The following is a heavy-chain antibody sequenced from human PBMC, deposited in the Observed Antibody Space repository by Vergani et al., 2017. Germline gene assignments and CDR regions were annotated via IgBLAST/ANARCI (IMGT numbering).Heavy chain of an antibody. J-gene: IGHJ2*01. D-gene: IGHD2-2*01. CDR3: WGVGVVSDIVVVPVSFDL. CDR1: GFTVSSNY. Sequence: VQLVESGGGLIQPGGSQRLSCAASGFTVSSNYMSWVRQAPGKGLEWVAVISYDGSNKYYADSVKGRFTISRDNSKNTLYLQMNSLRAEDTAVYYCWGVGVVSDIVVVPVSFDLWGRGTLVTVSS. CDR2: ISYDGSNK. V-gene: IGHV3-30*03.